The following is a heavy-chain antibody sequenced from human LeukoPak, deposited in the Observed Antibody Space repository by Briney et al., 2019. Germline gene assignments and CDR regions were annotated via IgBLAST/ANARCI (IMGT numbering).Heavy chain of an antibody. CDR3: ASQSFARFDP. CDR2: ISGSGGST. D-gene: IGHD3-16*01. Sequence: RGGSLRLSCAASGFTFSSYALSWVRQAPGKGLEWVSAISGSGGSTYYADSVKGRFTISRDNSRNSLFLQMSSLRVEDTAVYYCASQSFARFDPWGQGTLVTVSS. J-gene: IGHJ5*02. V-gene: IGHV3-23*01. CDR1: GFTFSSYA.